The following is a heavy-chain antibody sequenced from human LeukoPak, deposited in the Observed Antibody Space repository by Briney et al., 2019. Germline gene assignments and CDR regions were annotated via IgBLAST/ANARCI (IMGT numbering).Heavy chain of an antibody. CDR1: GFTFSSYW. Sequence: GGSLRLSCAPSGFTFSSYWMSWIRQAPGKGLEWVSYISSSDTYTNYADSVKGRFTISRDNAKNSLYLQMNSLRAEDTAVYYCARGPYSSGSSADYWGQGTLVTVSS. CDR3: ARGPYSSGSSADY. V-gene: IGHV3-11*06. D-gene: IGHD6-19*01. CDR2: ISSSDTYT. J-gene: IGHJ4*02.